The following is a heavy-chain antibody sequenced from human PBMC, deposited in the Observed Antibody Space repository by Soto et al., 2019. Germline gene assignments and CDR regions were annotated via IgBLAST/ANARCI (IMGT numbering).Heavy chain of an antibody. CDR3: ARCIVGATTQYYYYGMGV. D-gene: IGHD1-26*01. CDR1: GGSFSGYY. Sequence: SETLSLTCAVYGGSFSGYYWSWIRQPPGKGLEWIGEINHSGSTNYNPSLKSRVTISVDTSKNQFSLKLSSVTAADTAVYYCARCIVGATTQYYYYGMGVWGQGTTVTVSS. CDR2: INHSGST. V-gene: IGHV4-34*01. J-gene: IGHJ6*02.